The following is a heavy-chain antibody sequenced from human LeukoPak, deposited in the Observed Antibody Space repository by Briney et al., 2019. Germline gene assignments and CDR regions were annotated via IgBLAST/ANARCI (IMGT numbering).Heavy chain of an antibody. CDR1: GFTFSSYS. CDR2: IATRNLNI. V-gene: IGHV3-21*01. Sequence: GGSLRLSCAASGFTFSSYSMNWVRQAPGKGLEWVATIATRNLNIYYADSVRGRFTISRDDAKNSLYLQMNSLRAEDTAVYYCARDRVVVNAGSFDSWGQGTLVTVSS. D-gene: IGHD3-3*01. CDR3: ARDRVVVNAGSFDS. J-gene: IGHJ4*02.